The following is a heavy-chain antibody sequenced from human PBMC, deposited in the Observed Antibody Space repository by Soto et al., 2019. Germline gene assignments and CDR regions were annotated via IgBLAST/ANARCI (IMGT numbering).Heavy chain of an antibody. J-gene: IGHJ5*02. CDR2: ISSSASHI. CDR3: ASGYAVYGSGGTFYWFGA. V-gene: IGHV3-21*01. CDR1: GFSFGSYS. Sequence: PGASLRLSCAASGFSFGSYSTNWARQAPGKGQEWGSSISSSASHINYADSVKGRFTISRDNAKKSLYLQMNSLRAEDTAVYYCASGYAVYGSGGTFYWFGAWGQGTLVTV. D-gene: IGHD2-15*01.